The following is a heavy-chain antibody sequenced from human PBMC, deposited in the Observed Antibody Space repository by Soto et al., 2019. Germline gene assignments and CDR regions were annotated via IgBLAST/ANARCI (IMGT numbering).Heavy chain of an antibody. D-gene: IGHD3-10*01. CDR3: ARAGPITGSGYYYAMDV. CDR2: IYPADSDT. J-gene: IGHJ6*02. V-gene: IGHV5-51*01. CDR1: GYTFTTYW. Sequence: GESLKISCKGSGYTFTTYWIGWVRQMAGKGLEWGGIIYPADSDTRYSPSFQGQVTISADKSISTAYLQWSSLQASDTGIYYCARAGPITGSGYYYAMDVWGQGTTVTVSS.